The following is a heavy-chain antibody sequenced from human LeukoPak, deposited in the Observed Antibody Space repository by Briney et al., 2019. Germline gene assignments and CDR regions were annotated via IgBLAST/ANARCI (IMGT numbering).Heavy chain of an antibody. CDR2: INPNSGGT. CDR3: ARAPRVVAATPFDY. V-gene: IGHV1-2*04. J-gene: IGHJ4*02. CDR1: GGTFSSYA. Sequence: GASVKVSCKASGGTFSSYAISWVRQAPGQGLEWMGWINPNSGGTNYAQKFQGWVTMTRDTSISTAYMELSRLRSDDTAVYYCARAPRVVAATPFDYWGQGTLVTVSS. D-gene: IGHD2-15*01.